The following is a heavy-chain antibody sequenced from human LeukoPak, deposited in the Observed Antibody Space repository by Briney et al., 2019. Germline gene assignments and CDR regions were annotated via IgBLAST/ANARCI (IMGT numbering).Heavy chain of an antibody. V-gene: IGHV3-21*01. CDR1: GFTFSSYS. CDR2: ISSSSSYI. Sequence: GGSLRLSCAASGFTFSSYSMNWVRQAPGKGLEWVSSISSSSSYIYYADSVKGRFTISRDNAKNSLYLQMNGLRAEDTAVYYCAREINDYIWGSYRTNYFDYWGQGTLVTVSS. J-gene: IGHJ4*02. D-gene: IGHD3-16*02. CDR3: AREINDYIWGSYRTNYFDY.